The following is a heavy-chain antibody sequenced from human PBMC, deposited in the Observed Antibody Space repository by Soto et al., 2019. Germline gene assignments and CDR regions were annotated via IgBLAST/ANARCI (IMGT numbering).Heavy chain of an antibody. Sequence: GGSLRLSCAASGFTFSSYAMSWVRQAPGKGLEWVSAISGSGGSTYYADSVKGRFTISRDNSKNTLYLQMNSLRAEDTAVYYCAKDRPANWGFYYYGMDVWGQGTTVTVSS. CDR3: AKDRPANWGFYYYGMDV. CDR2: ISGSGGST. V-gene: IGHV3-23*01. J-gene: IGHJ6*02. D-gene: IGHD7-27*01. CDR1: GFTFSSYA.